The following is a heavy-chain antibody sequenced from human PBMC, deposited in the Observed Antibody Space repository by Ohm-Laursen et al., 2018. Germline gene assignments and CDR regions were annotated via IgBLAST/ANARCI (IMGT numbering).Heavy chain of an antibody. D-gene: IGHD6-6*01. CDR3: ARDRGMQLIDY. Sequence: SLRLSCAVSGFTFSSYAMHWVRQAPGKGLEYVSAISSNGGSTYYANSVKGRFTISRDNSKNTLYLQMGSLRAEDMAVYYCARDRGMQLIDYWGQGTLVTVSS. J-gene: IGHJ4*02. CDR2: ISSNGGST. V-gene: IGHV3-64*01. CDR1: GFTFSSYA.